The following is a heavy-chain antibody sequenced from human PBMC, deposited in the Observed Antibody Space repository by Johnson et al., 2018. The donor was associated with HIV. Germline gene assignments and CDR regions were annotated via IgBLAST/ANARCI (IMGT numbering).Heavy chain of an antibody. V-gene: IGHV3-30*14. J-gene: IGHJ3*02. CDR3: ARDTPFDI. CDR2: ISYDGSNK. CDR1: GFTFSSYA. Sequence: QVQLVESRGVLVQPGGSLRLSCAAPGFTFSSYAMHWVRQAPGKGLEWVAVISYDGSNKYYADSVKGRFTISRDNSKNTLYLQMNSLRAEDTAVYYCARDTPFDIWGQGTMVTVSS.